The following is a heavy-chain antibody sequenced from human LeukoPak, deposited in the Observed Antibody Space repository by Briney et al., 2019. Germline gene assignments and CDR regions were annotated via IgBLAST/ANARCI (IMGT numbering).Heavy chain of an antibody. J-gene: IGHJ6*02. D-gene: IGHD3-16*01. Sequence: TSVKVSCKASGFTFTSSAVQWVRQARGQRLEWIGWIVVGSGNTNYAQKFQERVTITRDMSTSTAYMELSSLRSEDTAVYYCARHGGGGALNRYYYYYYGMDVWGQGTTVTVSS. CDR2: IVVGSGNT. CDR3: ARHGGGGALNRYYYYYYGMDV. CDR1: GFTFTSSA. V-gene: IGHV1-58*01.